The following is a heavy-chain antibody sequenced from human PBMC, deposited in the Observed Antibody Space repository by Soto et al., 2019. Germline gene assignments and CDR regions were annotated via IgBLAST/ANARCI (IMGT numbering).Heavy chain of an antibody. V-gene: IGHV6-1*01. Sequence: PSQTLSLTCAISGDSVSSNSATWNWIRQSPSRGLEWLGRTYYRSKWYNDYAVSVKSRITINPDTSKNQFSLHLNSVTPEDTAVYYCARAKEYRSSSGMDVWGQGTTGIVSS. CDR1: GDSVSSNSAT. CDR2: TYYRSKWYN. J-gene: IGHJ6*02. D-gene: IGHD6-6*01. CDR3: ARAKEYRSSSGMDV.